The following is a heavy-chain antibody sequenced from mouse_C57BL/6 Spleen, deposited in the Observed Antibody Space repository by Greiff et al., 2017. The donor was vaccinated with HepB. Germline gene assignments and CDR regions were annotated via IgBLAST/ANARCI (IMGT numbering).Heavy chain of an antibody. J-gene: IGHJ4*01. CDR1: GFSFNTYA. V-gene: IGHV10-1*01. D-gene: IGHD2-1*01. Sequence: DVKLVESGGGLVQPKGSLKLSCAASGFSFNTYAMNWVRQAPGKGLEWVARIRSKSNNYATYYADSVKDRFTISRDDSESMLYLQMNNLKTEDTAMYYCGRQGCINYSYAMDYWVQETPVTVSS. CDR2: IRSKSNNYAT. CDR3: GRQGCINYSYAMDY.